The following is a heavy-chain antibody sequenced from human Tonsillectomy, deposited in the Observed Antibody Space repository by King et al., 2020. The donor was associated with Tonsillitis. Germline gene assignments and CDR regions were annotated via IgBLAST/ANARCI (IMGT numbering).Heavy chain of an antibody. J-gene: IGHJ3*02. Sequence: VQLVQSGAEVKKPGASVKVSCKASGYTFTSYAISWVRQAPGQGLEWMGWISAYNGNTNYAQKFQGRVTMTTDTSTGTAYMDLRSLRSDDMAVYYCARADDSSGYYNAFDIWGQGTMVTVSS. CDR2: ISAYNGNT. CDR3: ARADDSSGYYNAFDI. D-gene: IGHD3-22*01. V-gene: IGHV1-18*03. CDR1: GYTFTSYA.